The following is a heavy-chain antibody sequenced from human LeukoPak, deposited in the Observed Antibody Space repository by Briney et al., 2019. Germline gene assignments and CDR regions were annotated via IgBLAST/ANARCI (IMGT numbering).Heavy chain of an antibody. J-gene: IGHJ3*02. V-gene: IGHV1-2*02. CDR2: INPKSGAT. Sequence: ASVRVSCKASGYSFSDFYIHWVRHAPGQGLEWMGWINPKSGATTYAERFRGRVTMTRDTSVNTVYLELTSLYSDDTAVFYCARDYSDGYNRRDAFDIWGQGTTLIVSS. CDR3: ARDYSDGYNRRDAFDI. D-gene: IGHD5-18*01. CDR1: GYSFSDFY.